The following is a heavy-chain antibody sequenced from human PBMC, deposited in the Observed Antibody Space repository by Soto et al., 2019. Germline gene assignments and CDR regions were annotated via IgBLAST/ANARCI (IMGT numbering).Heavy chain of an antibody. CDR1: GYTFTSYD. CDR3: AREENCSGGTCYSEYFHR. V-gene: IGHV1-8*01. Sequence: VKVSCKASGYTFTSYDINWVRQATGQGLEWMGWMNPNSGNTGYAQKFQGRVTMTRNTSISTIYMELSSLRSDDTAIYYCAREENCSGGTCYSEYFHRWGQGTRVTVSS. CDR2: MNPNSGNT. J-gene: IGHJ1*01. D-gene: IGHD2-15*01.